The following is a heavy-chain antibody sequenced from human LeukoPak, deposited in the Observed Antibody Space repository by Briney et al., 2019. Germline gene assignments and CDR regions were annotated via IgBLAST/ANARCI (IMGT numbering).Heavy chain of an antibody. D-gene: IGHD3-9*01. Sequence: GGSLRLSCAASGFTFSNYATAWVRQAPGKGLEWVSGISGGGGTTFYADSLKGRFTISRDNSKNTLYMQMNSLRAEDTAVYYRAKNLLRYFRLPVDYWGQGTVVTVSS. J-gene: IGHJ4*02. V-gene: IGHV3-23*01. CDR3: AKNLLRYFRLPVDY. CDR1: GFTFSNYA. CDR2: ISGGGGTT.